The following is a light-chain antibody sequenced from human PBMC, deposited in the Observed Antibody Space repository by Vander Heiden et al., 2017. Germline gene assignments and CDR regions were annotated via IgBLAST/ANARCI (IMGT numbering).Light chain of an antibody. J-gene: IGKJ2*01. CDR1: QSVLHSSNNKNY. V-gene: IGKV4-1*01. CDR2: WES. Sequence: DLVMPQSPDSLAVSLGARATINCKSSQSVLHSSNNKNYCVWYQQKPGQTPKLLLYWESTRQSGVPDRFSGSGSGTDFTLTISSLQAEDVAVYYCQQFYITPYTFGQGTKLEI. CDR3: QQFYITPYT.